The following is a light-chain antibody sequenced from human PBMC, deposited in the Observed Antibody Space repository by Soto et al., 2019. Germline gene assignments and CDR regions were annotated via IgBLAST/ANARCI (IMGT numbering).Light chain of an antibody. CDR2: VAF. CDR3: QQYDSYPLFT. Sequence: EIVLTQSPGTLSLSPGERATLSCRASQSVSSSYLAWYQQKSGQAPRLLIYVAFSWATGIPDRFSGRGSGTAFTLTISRLAPEDFAVYYCQQYDSYPLFTFSPGTTVAIK. V-gene: IGKV3-20*01. CDR1: QSVSSSY. J-gene: IGKJ3*01.